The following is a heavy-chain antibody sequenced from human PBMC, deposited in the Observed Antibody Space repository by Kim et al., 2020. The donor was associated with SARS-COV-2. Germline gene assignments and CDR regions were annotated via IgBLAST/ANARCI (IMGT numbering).Heavy chain of an antibody. CDR3: ARGDNWTFDY. V-gene: IGHV3-7*01. CDR2: IKPDGSET. D-gene: IGHD1-1*01. Sequence: GGSLRLSCAASGFTFSYSWLSWVRQAPGKGLEWVAGIKPDGSETYYVDSVKGRFTISRDNAKNSLYLQMNSLRVEDSAVYYCARGDNWTFDYWGLGTLGT. CDR1: GFTFSYSW. J-gene: IGHJ4*02.